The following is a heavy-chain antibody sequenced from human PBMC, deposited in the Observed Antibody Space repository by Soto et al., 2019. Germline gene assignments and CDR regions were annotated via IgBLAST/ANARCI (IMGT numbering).Heavy chain of an antibody. J-gene: IGHJ6*03. CDR2: ISSSSSAT. CDR3: ARRARPDFYYMDV. Sequence: GGSLRLSCAASGFTFSSYSMIWVRQAPGKGLEWVSGISSSSSATYYANSVKGRFTVSRDNSKNTVYLQMGSLRDEDMAVYYCARRARPDFYYMDVWGKGTTVTVSS. V-gene: IGHV3-48*02. CDR1: GFTFSSYS. D-gene: IGHD6-6*01.